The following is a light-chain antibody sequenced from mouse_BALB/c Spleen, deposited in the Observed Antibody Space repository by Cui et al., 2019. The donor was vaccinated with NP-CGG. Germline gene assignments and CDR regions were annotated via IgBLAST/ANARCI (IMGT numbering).Light chain of an antibody. CDR2: GTN. J-gene: IGLJ1*01. CDR1: TGAVTTSNY. CDR3: ALWYSNHWV. Sequence: VSTQESAPTTSPGETVTLTCRSSTGAVTTSNYANWVQEKPDHLFTGLIGGTNNRAPGVPARFSGSLIGDKAALTITGAQTEDEAIYFCALWYSNHWVFGGGIKLTVL. V-gene: IGLV1*01.